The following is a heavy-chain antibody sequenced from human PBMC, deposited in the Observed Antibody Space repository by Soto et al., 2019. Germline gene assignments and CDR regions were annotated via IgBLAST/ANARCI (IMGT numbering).Heavy chain of an antibody. CDR1: GFTFGDNA. Sequence: GGSLRLSCAVSGFTFGDNAMHWVRQAPEKGLEWVSGINWKSDIGYADSVKGRFTISRDNAENSLYPQMNSLRAEDTALYYCAISQDRGGRTTFIYWGQGTQVTVSS. CDR3: AISQDRGGRTTFIY. V-gene: IGHV3-9*01. J-gene: IGHJ4*02. CDR2: INWKSDI. D-gene: IGHD3-16*01.